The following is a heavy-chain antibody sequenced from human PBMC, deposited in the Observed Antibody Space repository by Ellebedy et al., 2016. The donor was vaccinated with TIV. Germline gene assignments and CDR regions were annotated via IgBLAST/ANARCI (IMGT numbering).Heavy chain of an antibody. D-gene: IGHD3-10*01. J-gene: IGHJ4*02. Sequence: ASVKVSCKASGGTFSSYAISWVRQAPGQGLEWMGGIIPIFGTANYAQKFQGRVTITADESTSTAYMELSSLRSEDTAVYYCARERVTMVRGAGPFDCWGQGTLVTVSS. CDR1: GGTFSSYA. CDR3: ARERVTMVRGAGPFDC. V-gene: IGHV1-69*13. CDR2: IIPIFGTA.